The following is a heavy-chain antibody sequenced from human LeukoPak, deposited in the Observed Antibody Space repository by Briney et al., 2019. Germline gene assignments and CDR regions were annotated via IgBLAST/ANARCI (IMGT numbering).Heavy chain of an antibody. D-gene: IGHD2-8*01. J-gene: IGHJ3*02. V-gene: IGHV3-21*01. Sequence: GGPRGLSCAASGFTFSSYSMNWVRQAPGKGLEWVSSISSSSSYIYYADSVKGRFTISRDNAKNSLYLQMNSLRAEDTAVYYCARLDTNGAFDIWGQGTMVTVSS. CDR3: ARLDTNGAFDI. CDR1: GFTFSSYS. CDR2: ISSSSSYI.